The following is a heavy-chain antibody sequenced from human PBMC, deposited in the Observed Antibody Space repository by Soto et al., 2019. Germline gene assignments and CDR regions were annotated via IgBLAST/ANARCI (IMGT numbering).Heavy chain of an antibody. J-gene: IGHJ6*02. CDR2: IWFDGSNK. CDR1: GFTFSSYG. Sequence: GVSLRLSCAASGFTFSSYGMQWVRQAPGKGLEWVAVIWFDGSNKYYTDSVKGRFTISRDNSKNTLYLQMNSLRAEDTAEYYCARGGGNSMIVVARMDVWGQGTTVTVS. D-gene: IGHD3-22*01. CDR3: ARGGGNSMIVVARMDV. V-gene: IGHV3-33*01.